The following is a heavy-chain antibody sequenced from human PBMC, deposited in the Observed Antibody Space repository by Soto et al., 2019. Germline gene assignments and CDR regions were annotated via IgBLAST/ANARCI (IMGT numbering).Heavy chain of an antibody. CDR3: ARLRVMSSSWYDMRRPGAHTSYYFDY. CDR2: IYYSGST. J-gene: IGHJ4*02. D-gene: IGHD6-13*01. Sequence: SETLSLTCTVSGGSISSYYWSWIRQPPGKGLEWIGYIYYSGSTNYNPSLKSRVTISVDTSKNQFSLKLSSVTAADTAVYYCARLRVMSSSWYDMRRPGAHTSYYFDYWGQGTLVTVSS. CDR1: GGSISSYY. V-gene: IGHV4-59*08.